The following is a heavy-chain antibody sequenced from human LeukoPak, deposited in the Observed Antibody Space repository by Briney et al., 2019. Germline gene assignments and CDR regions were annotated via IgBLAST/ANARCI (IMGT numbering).Heavy chain of an antibody. CDR1: GDSTSSDSYS. V-gene: IGHV4-61*01. D-gene: IGHD6-6*01. CDR3: ARENSSSSGAFDI. CDR2: IYYSGST. Sequence: PSETLSLTCTVSGDSTSSDSYSWGWIRQPPGKGLEWIGYIYYSGSTNYNPSLKSRVTISVDTSKNQFSLKLSSVTAADTAVYYCARENSSSSGAFDIWGQGTMVTVSS. J-gene: IGHJ3*02.